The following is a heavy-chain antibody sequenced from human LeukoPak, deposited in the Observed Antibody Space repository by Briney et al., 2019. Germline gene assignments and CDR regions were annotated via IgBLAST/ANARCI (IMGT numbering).Heavy chain of an antibody. J-gene: IGHJ4*02. V-gene: IGHV4-34*01. CDR1: GGSFSSYY. D-gene: IGHD6-6*01. Sequence: SETLSLTCAVYGGSFSSYYWSWIRQPPGKGLEWIGEINHSGSTNYNPSLKSRVTISVDTSKNQFSLKLSSVTAADTAVYYCARLSSYSSSSIPDYWGQGTLVTVSS. CDR3: ARLSSYSSSSIPDY. CDR2: INHSGST.